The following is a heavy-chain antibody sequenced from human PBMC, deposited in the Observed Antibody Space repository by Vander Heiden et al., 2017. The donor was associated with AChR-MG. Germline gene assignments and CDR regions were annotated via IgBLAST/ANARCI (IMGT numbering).Heavy chain of an antibody. D-gene: IGHD6-19*01. V-gene: IGHV4-39*01. CDR1: GGSISSSSYY. CDR2: IYYSGGI. Sequence: QLQLQESGPGLVKPSATLSLTCTVSGGSISSSSYYCGWIRQPPGKGRAWIGSIYYSGGIYYNPALKSRVTISVDTSKNRFSRKLRSLTAADPALYYCGRHERYGSGWYFDYRGQGTLVTVSS. CDR3: GRHERYGSGWYFDY. J-gene: IGHJ4*02.